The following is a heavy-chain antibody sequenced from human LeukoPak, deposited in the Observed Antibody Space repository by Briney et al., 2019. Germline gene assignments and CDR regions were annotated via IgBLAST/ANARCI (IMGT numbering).Heavy chain of an antibody. CDR1: GYTFTGYY. D-gene: IGHD6-19*01. CDR2: INPNSGGT. Sequence: ASVKVSCKASGYTFTGYYMHWVRQAPGQGLEWMGWINPNSGGTNYAQKFQGRVTMTRDTSISTAYMELSRPRSDDTAVYYCARDKVFRYSSGRWGFDIWGQGTMVTVSS. V-gene: IGHV1-2*02. CDR3: ARDKVFRYSSGRWGFDI. J-gene: IGHJ3*02.